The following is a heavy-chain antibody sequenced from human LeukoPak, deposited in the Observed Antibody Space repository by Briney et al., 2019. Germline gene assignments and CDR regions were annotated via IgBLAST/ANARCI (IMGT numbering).Heavy chain of an antibody. Sequence: ESGPTLVNPTQTLTLTCSLSGVSLSTSGVGVGWIRQPPGTALEWLALIYWDDDSRYSPSLKSRLTIAKDTSKNQVVLTMTNMDSGDTATYYCAHSQVYSYGSFHDAYDIWGLGTLVTVSS. D-gene: IGHD5-18*01. CDR2: IYWDDDS. J-gene: IGHJ3*02. V-gene: IGHV2-5*02. CDR3: AHSQVYSYGSFHDAYDI. CDR1: GVSLSTSGVG.